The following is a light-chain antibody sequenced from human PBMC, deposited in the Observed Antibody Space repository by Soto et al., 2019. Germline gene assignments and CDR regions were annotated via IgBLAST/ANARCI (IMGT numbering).Light chain of an antibody. V-gene: IGLV1-36*01. Sequence: QSVLTQPPSVSEAPRQRVTISCSGSSYNIGNNAVNWYQQLPGKAPKLLIYYDDLLPSGVSDRFSGSKSGTSASLAISGLQSEDEADYYCAAWDDSLNGPVFGGGTKVTVL. CDR3: AAWDDSLNGPV. CDR1: SYNIGNNA. J-gene: IGLJ2*01. CDR2: YDD.